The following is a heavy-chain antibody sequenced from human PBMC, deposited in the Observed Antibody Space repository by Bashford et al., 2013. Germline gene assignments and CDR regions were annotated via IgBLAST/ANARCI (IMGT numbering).Heavy chain of an antibody. D-gene: IGHD4-17*01. J-gene: IGHJ3*02. CDR1: GGSISSGGYS. CDR2: IYHSGST. Sequence: SETLSLTCAVSGGSISSGGYSWSWIRQPPGKGLEWIGYIYHSGSTYYNPSLKSRVTISVDRSKNQFSLKLSSVTAADTAVYYCARDRGYGDFTDAFDIWGQGTMVTVSS. CDR3: ARDRGYGDFTDAFDI. V-gene: IGHV4-30-2*01.